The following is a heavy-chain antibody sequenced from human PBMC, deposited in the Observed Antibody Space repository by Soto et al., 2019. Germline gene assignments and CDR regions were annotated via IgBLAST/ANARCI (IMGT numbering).Heavy chain of an antibody. CDR1: GGMFYSSA. Sequence: ASVKVSCKASGGMFYSSAINWVRQAPGQGLEWMGGIVPMNGSPKYAQEFLGRVTISADASATTAYMDLSGLKSEDTAVYYCARDNSQNYGTPAASSWFHPWGQGTPVTVSS. V-gene: IGHV1-69*13. D-gene: IGHD2-15*01. CDR3: ARDNSQNYGTPAASSWFHP. J-gene: IGHJ5*02. CDR2: IVPMNGSP.